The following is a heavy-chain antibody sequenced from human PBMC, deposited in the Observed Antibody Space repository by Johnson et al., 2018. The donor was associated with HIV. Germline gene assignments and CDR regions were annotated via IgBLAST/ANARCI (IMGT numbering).Heavy chain of an antibody. CDR1: GFTFDDYA. J-gene: IGHJ3*02. D-gene: IGHD6-25*01. CDR3: AKVFLAAAGHGAFDS. CDR2: IRWNGGSI. V-gene: IGHV3-9*01. Sequence: VQLVESGGGLVQPGRSLRLSCAASGFTFDDYAMHWVRQAPGKGLEWVSGIRWNGGSIGYADSVKGRFTISRDNSKNTLYLQRNSLRAEDTVVYYCAKVFLAAAGHGAFDSWGQGTMGTVSS.